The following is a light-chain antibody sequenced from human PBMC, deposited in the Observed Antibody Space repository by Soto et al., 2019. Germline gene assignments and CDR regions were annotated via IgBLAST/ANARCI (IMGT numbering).Light chain of an antibody. CDR2: AAS. J-gene: IGKJ1*01. Sequence: EIVLTQAPGTLSLSPGERATLFCGASQSIATSQLAWYQLKPGQAPRLPIFAASSRATGIPARFSGSGSGTEFTLTINSLQSEDFAVYYCQQYDNWPRTFGQGTKVDIK. V-gene: IGKV3-15*01. CDR1: QSIATSQ. CDR3: QQYDNWPRT.